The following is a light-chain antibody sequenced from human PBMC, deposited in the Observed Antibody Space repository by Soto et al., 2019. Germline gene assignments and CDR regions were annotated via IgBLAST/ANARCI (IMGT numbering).Light chain of an antibody. CDR3: QQSYKTPHT. J-gene: IGKJ2*01. CDR2: AGS. Sequence: DIQRTQSPSSLSASVGDRVTITCRASQGVSADLLWYQQRQGTAHKLLIYAGSNLLSGGPSRFSGSGSRTNFTLTIGSLQPEDFATYYCQQSYKTPHTCGQGTKLETK. CDR1: QGVSAD. V-gene: IGKV1-39*01.